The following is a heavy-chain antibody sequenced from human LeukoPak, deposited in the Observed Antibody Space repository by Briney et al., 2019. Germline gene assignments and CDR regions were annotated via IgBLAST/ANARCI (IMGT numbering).Heavy chain of an antibody. CDR1: GYTFTSFG. CDR2: ISAYNGNT. V-gene: IGHV1-18*01. Sequence: ASVKVSCKASGYTFTSFGISWVRRDPGQGPGWRGWISAYNGNTNYAQKLRGRVTMTTDTSPSTAYMAKWSVRSDDTPVCYCATARLDFWGGYYGAYIDFWGQGTLVTVSS. D-gene: IGHD3-3*01. CDR3: ATARLDFWGGYYGAYIDF. J-gene: IGHJ4*02.